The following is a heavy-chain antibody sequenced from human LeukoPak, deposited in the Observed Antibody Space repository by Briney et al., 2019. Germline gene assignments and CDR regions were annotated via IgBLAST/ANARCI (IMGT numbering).Heavy chain of an antibody. D-gene: IGHD5-24*01. CDR1: GYYLKNGYY. V-gene: IGHV4-38-2*02. J-gene: IGHJ5*02. CDR3: AREGGNNYVGNDR. Sequence: SETLSLTCDVSGYYLKNGYYWGWIRQPPGKGLEWLASIYHRGKIHYNSSLKSRLTISMDTSKNQCSLNLTSVTAADTALYYCAREGGNNYVGNDRWGQGIMVSVSS. CDR2: IYHRGKI.